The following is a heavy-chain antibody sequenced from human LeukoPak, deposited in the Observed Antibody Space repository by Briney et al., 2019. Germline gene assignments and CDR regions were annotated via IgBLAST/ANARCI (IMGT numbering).Heavy chain of an antibody. CDR3: ARQTSTGHSGDY. D-gene: IGHD7-27*01. J-gene: IGHJ4*02. V-gene: IGHV5-51*01. CDR2: IDPSDSET. Sequence: RGESLKISCKASGYSFTSYWIGWVRQMPGKGLEWMGIIDPSDSETRYTPSFQGQVTISADKSLSAAYLQWNSLKASDTAMYYCARQTSTGHSGDYWGQGTLVTVSS. CDR1: GYSFTSYW.